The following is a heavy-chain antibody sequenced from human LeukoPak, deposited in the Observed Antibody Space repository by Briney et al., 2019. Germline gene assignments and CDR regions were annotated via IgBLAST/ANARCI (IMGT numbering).Heavy chain of an antibody. CDR2: IYSGGST. Sequence: SGGSLRLSSAASGFTVSSNYMSWVRQAPGKGLEWVSVIYSGGSTYYADSVKGRFTISRDNSKNTLYLQMNSLRGEDTAVYYCTSHFYDSGYFDYWGQGTLVTVSS. D-gene: IGHD3-22*01. J-gene: IGHJ4*02. CDR3: TSHFYDSGYFDY. V-gene: IGHV3-53*01. CDR1: GFTVSSNY.